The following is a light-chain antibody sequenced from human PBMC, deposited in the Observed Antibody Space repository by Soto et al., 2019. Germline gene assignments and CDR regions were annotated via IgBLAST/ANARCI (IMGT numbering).Light chain of an antibody. Sequence: EIVLTQSPGTLSLSPGERATLSCRASQSVSSSYLAWYQQKPGQAPRLLIYVASSRATGIPDRFSGSGSGTDFTLTISRLEPEDFAVYYFQQYGSSPVTFGPGTKVDIK. CDR3: QQYGSSPVT. V-gene: IGKV3-20*01. CDR1: QSVSSSY. CDR2: VAS. J-gene: IGKJ3*01.